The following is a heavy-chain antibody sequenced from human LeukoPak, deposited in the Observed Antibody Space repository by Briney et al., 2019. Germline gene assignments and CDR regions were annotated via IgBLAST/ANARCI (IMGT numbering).Heavy chain of an antibody. CDR1: GFTFSSYW. D-gene: IGHD3-22*01. CDR2: INSDGSST. Sequence: PGGSLRLSCAASGFTFSSYWMHWVRQAPGKGLVWVSRINSDGSSTSYADSVKGRFTISRDNAKNSLYLQMNSLRAEDTAVYYCAREVGYYDSSGEGEFDYWGQGTLVTVSS. CDR3: AREVGYYDSSGEGEFDY. J-gene: IGHJ4*02. V-gene: IGHV3-74*01.